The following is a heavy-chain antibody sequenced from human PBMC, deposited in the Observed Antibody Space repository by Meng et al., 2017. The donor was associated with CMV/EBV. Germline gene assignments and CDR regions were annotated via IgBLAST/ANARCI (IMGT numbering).Heavy chain of an antibody. CDR3: ARDFVRGRSMDV. CDR2: IIPILGIA. CDR1: GGTFSSYT. Sequence: SVKVSCKASGGTFSSYTISWVRQAPGQGLEWMGRIIPILGIANYAQKLQGRVTITADKSTSTAYMELSSLRSEDTAVYYCARDFVRGRSMDVWGQGTTVTVSS. V-gene: IGHV1-69*04. J-gene: IGHJ6*02. D-gene: IGHD2-8*01.